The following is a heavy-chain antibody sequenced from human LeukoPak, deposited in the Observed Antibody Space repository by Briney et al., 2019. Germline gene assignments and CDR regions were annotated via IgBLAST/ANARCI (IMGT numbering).Heavy chain of an antibody. V-gene: IGHV1-8*01. J-gene: IGHJ6*02. Sequence: ASVKASCKVFGSTATNFDTNWVRKPTGQGFEGMGWMTLNSGRTGYRREFQGRVTMTTDTSTNTAYMELSSLRSDDTAVYYCGRGYAMDVWGQGTTVIVSS. CDR2: MTLNSGRT. CDR3: GRGYAMDV. CDR1: GSTATNFD.